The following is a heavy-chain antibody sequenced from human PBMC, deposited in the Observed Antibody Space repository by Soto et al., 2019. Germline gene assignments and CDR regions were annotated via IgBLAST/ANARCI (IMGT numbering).Heavy chain of an antibody. Sequence: ASVKVSCKASGGTFSSYAISWVRQAPGQGLEWMGGIIPIFGTANYAQKFQGRVTITADESTSTAYMELSSLRSEDTAVYYCARGTMGATKPFDYWGQGTLVTVSS. CDR1: GGTFSSYA. J-gene: IGHJ4*02. D-gene: IGHD1-26*01. CDR3: ARGTMGATKPFDY. CDR2: IIPIFGTA. V-gene: IGHV1-69*13.